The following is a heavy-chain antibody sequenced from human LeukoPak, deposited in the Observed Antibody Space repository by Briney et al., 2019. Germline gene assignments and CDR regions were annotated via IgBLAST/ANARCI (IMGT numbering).Heavy chain of an antibody. J-gene: IGHJ6*03. CDR2: ISGSGGST. V-gene: IGHV3-23*01. Sequence: GGSLRLSCAASGFTFSSYAMSWVRQAPGKGLEWVSAISGSGGSTYYADSVKGRFTISRDNSKNTLYLQMHSLRAEDTAVYYCAKGGDFWSGYSRGYYMDVWGKGTTVTVSS. CDR3: AKGGDFWSGYSRGYYMDV. CDR1: GFTFSSYA. D-gene: IGHD3-3*01.